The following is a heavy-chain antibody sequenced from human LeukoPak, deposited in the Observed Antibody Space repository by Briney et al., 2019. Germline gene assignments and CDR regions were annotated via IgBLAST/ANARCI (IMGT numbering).Heavy chain of an antibody. Sequence: GESLKISCKGSGYTFTNYWIGWVRQMPGKGLEFMGIIYPGDSDTRYSPSFQGQVTISADKSISTAYLQWSSLKASDTAMYYCARHIFESYSSSPLEYFQHWGQGTLVTVSS. CDR3: ARHIFESYSSSPLEYFQH. CDR2: IYPGDSDT. J-gene: IGHJ1*01. D-gene: IGHD6-13*01. V-gene: IGHV5-51*01. CDR1: GYTFTNYW.